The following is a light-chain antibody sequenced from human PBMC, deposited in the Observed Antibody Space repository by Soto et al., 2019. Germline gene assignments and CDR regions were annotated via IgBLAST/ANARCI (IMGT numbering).Light chain of an antibody. CDR1: QDIMHY. J-gene: IGKJ4*01. V-gene: IGKV1-33*01. Sequence: DIQLTQSPSSLSASVGDRVTITCQASQDIMHYLNWYQQRPGKAPKLLIYDGSNLETGVPMRFSGSGSGTDFTLTISSLQPEDLGTYYCQQYDNPVTSGGGTKEEMK. CDR3: QQYDNPVT. CDR2: DGS.